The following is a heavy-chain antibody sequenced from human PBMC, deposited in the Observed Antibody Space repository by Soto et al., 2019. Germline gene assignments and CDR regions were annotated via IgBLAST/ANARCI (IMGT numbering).Heavy chain of an antibody. Sequence: PSETLSLTCAVYGGSFSGYYWSWIRQPPGKGLEWIGEINHSGSTNYNPSLKSRVTISVDTSKNQFSLKLSSVTAADTAVYYCARGYKYYDILTGSTPDTGMDVWGQGTTVTVSS. CDR2: INHSGST. D-gene: IGHD3-9*01. V-gene: IGHV4-34*01. J-gene: IGHJ6*02. CDR3: ARGYKYYDILTGSTPDTGMDV. CDR1: GGSFSGYY.